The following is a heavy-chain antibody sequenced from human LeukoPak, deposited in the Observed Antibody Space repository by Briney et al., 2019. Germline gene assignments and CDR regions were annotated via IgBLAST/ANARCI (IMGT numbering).Heavy chain of an antibody. CDR3: ARGPGIAAAPFDP. CDR2: INHSGST. CDR1: GGSFSGYY. J-gene: IGHJ5*02. Sequence: PSETLSLTCAVYGGSFSGYYWSWIRQPPGKGLEWIGEINHSGSTNYNPSLKCRVTISVDTSKNQFSLKLSSVTAADTAVYYCARGPGIAAAPFDPWGQGTLVTVSS. V-gene: IGHV4-34*01. D-gene: IGHD6-13*01.